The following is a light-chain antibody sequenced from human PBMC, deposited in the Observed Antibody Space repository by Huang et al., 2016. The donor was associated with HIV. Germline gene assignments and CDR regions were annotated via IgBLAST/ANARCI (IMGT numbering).Light chain of an antibody. Sequence: DIQMTQSSSILSASVGDRVTITCRASQSVSSWLAWYQQKAGKPPKRLIYKSSILESGVPSRFSGSGSGTEFTLTISSLQPDDFATYYCQQYNTFWTFGQGTKV. J-gene: IGKJ1*01. V-gene: IGKV1-5*03. CDR1: QSVSSW. CDR2: KSS. CDR3: QQYNTFWT.